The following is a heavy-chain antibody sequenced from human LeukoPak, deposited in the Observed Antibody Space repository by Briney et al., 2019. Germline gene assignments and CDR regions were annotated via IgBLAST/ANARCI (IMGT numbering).Heavy chain of an antibody. CDR3: AKRPSDYGDYVSYFDY. J-gene: IGHJ4*02. Sequence: QPGGSLRLSCAASGFSFISYGMHWVRQAPGKGLEWVGVTSDDGRSKDYADSVKGRFTISRDNSKDTLYLQMNSLRDEDTAVYYCAKRPSDYGDYVSYFDYWGQGTLVTVSS. D-gene: IGHD4-17*01. V-gene: IGHV3-30*18. CDR1: GFSFISYG. CDR2: TSDDGRSK.